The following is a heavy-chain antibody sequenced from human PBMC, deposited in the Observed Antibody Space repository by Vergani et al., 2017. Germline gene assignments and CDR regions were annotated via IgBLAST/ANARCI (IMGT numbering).Heavy chain of an antibody. CDR2: ISAYNGNT. Sequence: QVQLVQSGAEVKKPGASVKVSCKASAYTFSSYGISWVRQAPGQGLAWVGWISAYNGNTNYAQKLQGRVTMTTDTSTSTAYMELSSLRSDDTAVYYCARSGPGTFIAARVYYYYYMDVWGKGTTVTGSS. CDR1: AYTFSSYG. V-gene: IGHV1-18*01. J-gene: IGHJ6*03. CDR3: ARSGPGTFIAARVYYYYYMDV. D-gene: IGHD6-6*01.